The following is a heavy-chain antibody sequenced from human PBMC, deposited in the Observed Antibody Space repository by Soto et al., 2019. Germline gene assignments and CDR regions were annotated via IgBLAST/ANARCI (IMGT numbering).Heavy chain of an antibody. Sequence: GGSLRLSCAASGFTFSNSWMSWVRQAPGKGLEWVANIKEDGSEKYYVGSVKGRFTISRDNAKNSLYLQMNSLRAEDTAVYYCARARYCSGGSCYWVRYFDYWGQGTLVTVSS. CDR3: ARARYCSGGSCYWVRYFDY. D-gene: IGHD2-15*01. J-gene: IGHJ4*02. V-gene: IGHV3-7*01. CDR2: IKEDGSEK. CDR1: GFTFSNSW.